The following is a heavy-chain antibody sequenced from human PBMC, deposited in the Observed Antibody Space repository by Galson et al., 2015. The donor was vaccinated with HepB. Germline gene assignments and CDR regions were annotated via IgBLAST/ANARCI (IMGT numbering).Heavy chain of an antibody. D-gene: IGHD3-22*01. V-gene: IGHV3-49*04. CDR2: IRSKAYGGTT. Sequence: SLRLSCAASGFTFGDYAMSWVRQAPGKGLEWVGFIRSKAYGGTTEYAASVKGRFTISRDDSKSIAYLQMNSLKTEDTAVYYCTREKGHSSGYYPGYFQHWGQGTLVTVSS. J-gene: IGHJ1*01. CDR1: GFTFGDYA. CDR3: TREKGHSSGYYPGYFQH.